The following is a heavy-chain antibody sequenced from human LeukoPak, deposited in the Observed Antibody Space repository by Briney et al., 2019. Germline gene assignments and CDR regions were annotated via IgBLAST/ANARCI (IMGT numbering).Heavy chain of an antibody. CDR3: AKETSSSFNY. D-gene: IGHD6-6*01. Sequence: GGSLRPSCAASGFTFSSYAMNWVRQAPGKGLEWVSGISNSGGSTYYADSVKGRFTISRDNSKNTLYLQMNSLRAEDTAVYYCAKETSSSFNYWGQGTLVTVSS. CDR1: GFTFSSYA. CDR2: ISNSGGST. J-gene: IGHJ4*02. V-gene: IGHV3-23*01.